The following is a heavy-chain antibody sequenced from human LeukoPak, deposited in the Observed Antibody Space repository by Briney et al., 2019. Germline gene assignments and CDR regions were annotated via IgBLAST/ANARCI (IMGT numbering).Heavy chain of an antibody. J-gene: IGHJ4*02. Sequence: SETLSLTCTVSGGSISSSSYYWGWIRQPPGKGLEWIGSIYYSGSTYYNPSLKSRVTISVDTSKNQFSLKLSSVTAADTAVYYCARVEGIAVADYWGQGTLVTVSS. CDR2: IYYSGST. V-gene: IGHV4-39*07. CDR3: ARVEGIAVADY. D-gene: IGHD6-19*01. CDR1: GGSISSSSYY.